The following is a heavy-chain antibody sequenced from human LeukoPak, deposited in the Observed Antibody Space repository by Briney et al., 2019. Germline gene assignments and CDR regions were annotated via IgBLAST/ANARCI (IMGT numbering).Heavy chain of an antibody. D-gene: IGHD3-3*01. Sequence: SSETLSLTCTVSDYSISSGYFWTWIRQPPGKGLEWIGSIFHTGSSYSNPSLKSPVTISVDTSKNQFSLELTSVTAADTAVYYCARDLGLTISDNWFDPWGQGTLVTVSS. CDR1: DYSISSGYF. V-gene: IGHV4-38-2*02. CDR3: ARDLGLTISDNWFDP. CDR2: IFHTGSS. J-gene: IGHJ5*02.